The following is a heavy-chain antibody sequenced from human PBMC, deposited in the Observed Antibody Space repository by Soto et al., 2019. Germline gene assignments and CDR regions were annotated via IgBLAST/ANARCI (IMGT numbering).Heavy chain of an antibody. CDR2: INPNSGGT. D-gene: IGHD1-26*01. CDR1: GYTFTGYY. V-gene: IGHV1-2*04. Sequence: QVQLVQSGAEVKKPGASVKVSCKASGYTFTGYYMHWVRQAPGQGLEWMGWINPNSGGTNYAQKFQGWVTMTRDTSISTAYMELSRLRSDDTAVYYCVRDGEWEMATTNFDYWGQGTLVTVSS. J-gene: IGHJ4*02. CDR3: VRDGEWEMATTNFDY.